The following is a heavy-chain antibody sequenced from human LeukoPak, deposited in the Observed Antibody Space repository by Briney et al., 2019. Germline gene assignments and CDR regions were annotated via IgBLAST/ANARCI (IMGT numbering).Heavy chain of an antibody. D-gene: IGHD3-22*01. Sequence: ASVKVSCKASGYTFTSYYMHWERQAPGQGLEWMGIINPSGGSTSYAQKFQGRVTMTRDTSTSTVYMELSSLRSEDTAVYYCASSMIVVNNCFDPWGQGTLVTVSS. CDR1: GYTFTSYY. V-gene: IGHV1-46*01. J-gene: IGHJ5*02. CDR2: INPSGGST. CDR3: ASSMIVVNNCFDP.